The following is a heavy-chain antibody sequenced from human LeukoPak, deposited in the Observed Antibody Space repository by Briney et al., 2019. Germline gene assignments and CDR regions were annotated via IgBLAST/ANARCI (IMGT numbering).Heavy chain of an antibody. CDR3: ARVGYSYGSYYFDY. J-gene: IGHJ4*02. Sequence: GSLRLSCAASGFTFSIYWMHWVRQAPGKGLVWVSRINSDATSTTYADSVKGRLTISRDTARNTLYLQMNSLRAEDTAVYYCARVGYSYGSYYFDYWGQGTLVTVSS. V-gene: IGHV3-74*01. D-gene: IGHD5-18*01. CDR1: GFTFSIYW. CDR2: INSDATST.